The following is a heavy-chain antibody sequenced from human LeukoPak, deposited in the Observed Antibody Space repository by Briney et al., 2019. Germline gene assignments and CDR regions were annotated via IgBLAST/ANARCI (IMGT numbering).Heavy chain of an antibody. CDR2: INPNSGGT. Sequence: ASVKVSCKASGYTFTGYYMYWVRQAPGQGLEWMGWINPNSGGTNYAQKFQGRVTMTRDTSISTAYMELSRLRSDDTAVYYCARDTPYIVLMVYARHNWFDPWGQGTLVTVSS. CDR1: GYTFTGYY. D-gene: IGHD2-8*01. CDR3: ARDTPYIVLMVYARHNWFDP. V-gene: IGHV1-2*02. J-gene: IGHJ5*02.